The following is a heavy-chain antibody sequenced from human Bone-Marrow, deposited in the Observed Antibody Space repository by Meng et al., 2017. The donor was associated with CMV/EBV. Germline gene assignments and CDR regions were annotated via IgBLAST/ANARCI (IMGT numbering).Heavy chain of an antibody. CDR1: GGAVRNING. CDR2: IYRGGST. Sequence: SETLSLTCAVSGGAVRNINGWTWVRQPPGKGLEWIGEIYRGGSTNYSPSVKSRVTMSVDRSKNHISLRLTSVTAADTAVYYCAKYVGDYGNYYGMDVWGQGTTVTFSS. CDR3: AKYVGDYGNYYGMDV. V-gene: IGHV4-4*02. D-gene: IGHD4-17*01. J-gene: IGHJ6*02.